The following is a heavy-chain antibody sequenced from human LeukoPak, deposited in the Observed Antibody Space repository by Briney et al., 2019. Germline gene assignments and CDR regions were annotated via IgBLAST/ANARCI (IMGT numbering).Heavy chain of an antibody. Sequence: SGPTLVKPTQTLTLTCTFSGFSLSTGGMCVSWIRQPPVKALEWLARIDWDKDKYYITSLKTRLTISNDTSKNQVVLTMTNMDPVDTATYYCARGYYDTSAYIDYWGQGTLVTVSS. CDR1: GFSLSTGGMC. CDR2: IDWDKDK. D-gene: IGHD3-22*01. V-gene: IGHV2-70*11. CDR3: ARGYYDTSAYIDY. J-gene: IGHJ4*02.